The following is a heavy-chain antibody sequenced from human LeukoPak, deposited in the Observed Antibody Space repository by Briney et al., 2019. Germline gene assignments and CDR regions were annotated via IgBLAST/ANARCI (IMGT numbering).Heavy chain of an antibody. J-gene: IGHJ3*02. CDR3: ARPYCSSTSCYAGYAFDI. CDR1: GFTFSNYE. D-gene: IGHD2-2*01. V-gene: IGHV3-21*01. CDR2: ISSSSSYI. Sequence: PGGSLRLSCAASGFTFSNYEMNWVRQAPGKGLEWVSSISSSSSYIYYADSVKGRFTISRDNAKNSLYLKMNSLRAEDTAVYYCARPYCSSTSCYAGYAFDIWGQGTMVTVSS.